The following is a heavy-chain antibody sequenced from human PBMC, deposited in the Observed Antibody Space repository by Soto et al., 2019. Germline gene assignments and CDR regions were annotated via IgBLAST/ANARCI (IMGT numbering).Heavy chain of an antibody. CDR2: ISSSSSYT. CDR3: ARDHQNSGSYPRLPHNWFDP. CDR1: GFTFSSYS. D-gene: IGHD1-26*01. V-gene: IGHV3-21*01. Sequence: PGGSLRLSCAASGFTFSSYSMNWVRQAPGKGLEWVSSISSSSSYTNYADSVKGRFTISRDNAKNSLYLKMNSLRAEDTAVYYCARDHQNSGSYPRLPHNWFDPWGQGTLVTVSS. J-gene: IGHJ5*02.